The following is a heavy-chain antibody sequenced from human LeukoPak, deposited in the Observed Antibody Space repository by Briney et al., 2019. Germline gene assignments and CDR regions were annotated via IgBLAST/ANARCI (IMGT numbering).Heavy chain of an antibody. D-gene: IGHD3-10*02. J-gene: IGHJ3*02. V-gene: IGHV6-1*01. CDR1: GDNVSSNSAA. CDR3: ARERGNVFRI. CDR2: TYFTSKWYN. Sequence: SQTLSLTCAISGDNVSSNSAAWNWIRQSPSRGLEWLGSTYFTSKWYNDYAVSVKGRITINPDTSKNHFSLQLNSVTPEDTAVYFCARERGNVFRIWGQGTMVTVSS.